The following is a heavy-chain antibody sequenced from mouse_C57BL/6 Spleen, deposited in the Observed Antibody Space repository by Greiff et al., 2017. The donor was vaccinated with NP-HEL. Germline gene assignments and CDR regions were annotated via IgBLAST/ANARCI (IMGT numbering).Heavy chain of an antibody. J-gene: IGHJ3*01. V-gene: IGHV14-1*01. D-gene: IGHD2-5*01. CDR1: GFNITDYY. CDR3: TTLYYSNSWFAY. Sequence: VQLQQSGAELVRPGASVKLSCTASGFNITDYYMHWVKQRPEQGLEWIGRIDPEDGDTEYAPKFQGKATMTADTSSNTAYLQLSSLTSEDTAVYYCTTLYYSNSWFAYWGQGTLVTVSA. CDR2: IDPEDGDT.